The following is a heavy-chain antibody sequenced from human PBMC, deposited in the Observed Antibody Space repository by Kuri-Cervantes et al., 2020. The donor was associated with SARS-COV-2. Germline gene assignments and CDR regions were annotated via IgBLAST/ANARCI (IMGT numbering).Heavy chain of an antibody. D-gene: IGHD3-16*01. CDR3: AKYSLGIFFPLNYFDY. Sequence: GGSMTLSCAASGFTFSSYAMSWVRQAPGKGLEWVSAISGSGGSTNYADSVKGRFTISRDNSKNTLYLQMNSLRAEDTAVYYCAKYSLGIFFPLNYFDYWGQGTLVTVSS. J-gene: IGHJ4*02. CDR1: GFTFSSYA. CDR2: ISGSGGST. V-gene: IGHV3-23*01.